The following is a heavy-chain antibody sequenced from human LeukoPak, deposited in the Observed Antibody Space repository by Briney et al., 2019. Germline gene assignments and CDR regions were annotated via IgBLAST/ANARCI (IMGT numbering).Heavy chain of an antibody. CDR3: AKSLGVGGYTRYKGFDQ. J-gene: IGHJ4*02. Sequence: GGTLRLSCAASGFTFNSFAMNWVRQAPGKGLEWVSSISGSDGTSHYADFVKGRFTISRDNSKNTLYLQMNSLRAEDTAAYYCAKSLGVGGYTRYKGFDQWGQGTLVVVSS. CDR1: GFTFNSFA. V-gene: IGHV3-23*01. D-gene: IGHD3-16*02. CDR2: ISGSDGTS.